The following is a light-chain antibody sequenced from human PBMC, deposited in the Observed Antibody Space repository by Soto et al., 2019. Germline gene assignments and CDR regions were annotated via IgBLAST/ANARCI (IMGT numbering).Light chain of an antibody. CDR1: QGIGRS. J-gene: IGKJ3*01. CDR2: DAS. CDR3: QQFNTYPVT. V-gene: IGKV1-13*02. Sequence: AIQLTQSPSSLSASVGDRVTITCRASQGIGRSLAWYQQKPGTAPTLLVYDASSLQSGVPSRFSGSGSGTDFTLTISSLQPEDFVTYSCQQFNTYPVTFGPGTKVDIK.